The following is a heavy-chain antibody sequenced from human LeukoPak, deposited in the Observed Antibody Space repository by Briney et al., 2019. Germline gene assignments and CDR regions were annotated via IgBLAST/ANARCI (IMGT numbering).Heavy chain of an antibody. J-gene: IGHJ4*02. CDR3: AREGREYSYDY. V-gene: IGHV3-48*01. CDR1: GFSFSSYS. CDR2: ISSPASNI. D-gene: IGHD5-18*01. Sequence: GGSLRLSCAASGFSFSSYSFNWVRQAPGKGLEWISYISSPASNIHYADSVKGRFTISRDNAKNSLFLQMNSLRVDDTAVYYCAREGREYSYDYWGQGTLVTVSS.